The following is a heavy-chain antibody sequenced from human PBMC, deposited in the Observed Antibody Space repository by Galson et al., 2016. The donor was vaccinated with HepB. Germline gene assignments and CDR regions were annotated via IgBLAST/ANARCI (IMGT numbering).Heavy chain of an antibody. V-gene: IGHV3-74*01. Sequence: LRLSCAASGFTFSTYWMHWVRQAPGKGPLWVSGISGDGSRTTCADSVKGRFTISRDNVKNTLYLQMDSLRAEDTALYYCVREFDYWGQGTLVTVSS. CDR3: VREFDY. CDR1: GFTFSTYW. J-gene: IGHJ4*02. CDR2: ISGDGSRT.